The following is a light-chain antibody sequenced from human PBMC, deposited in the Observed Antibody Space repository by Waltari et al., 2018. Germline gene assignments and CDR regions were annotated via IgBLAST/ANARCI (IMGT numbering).Light chain of an antibody. CDR3: SSYARSSHVV. Sequence: QSALTQPPSASGSPGQSVTISCTGTNSDVADYDYVSWYQSHPGKAPKRLIYDVTKRPSGVPDRFSGSKSGNTASLAVSGLQAEDEADYYCSSYARSSHVVFGGGTKLTVL. V-gene: IGLV2-8*01. J-gene: IGLJ3*02. CDR2: DVT. CDR1: NSDVADYDY.